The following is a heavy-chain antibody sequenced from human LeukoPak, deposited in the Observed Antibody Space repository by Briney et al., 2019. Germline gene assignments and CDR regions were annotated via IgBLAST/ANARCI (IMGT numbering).Heavy chain of an antibody. CDR1: GGSISSGGYS. J-gene: IGHJ5*02. D-gene: IGHD6-13*01. Sequence: SETLSLTCAVSGGSISSGGYSWSWIRQPPGKGLEWIGYIYHSGTTYCNPSLKSRVTISVDRSKNQFSLKLSSLTAADTAVYYCARDVAAAPSGFDPWGQGTLVTVSS. V-gene: IGHV4-30-2*01. CDR2: IYHSGTT. CDR3: ARDVAAAPSGFDP.